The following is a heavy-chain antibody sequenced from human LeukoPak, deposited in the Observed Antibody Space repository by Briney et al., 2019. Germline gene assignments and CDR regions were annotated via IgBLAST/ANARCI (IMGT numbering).Heavy chain of an antibody. J-gene: IGHJ1*01. CDR2: INPSGGST. D-gene: IGHD2-2*01. CDR1: GYTFTSYY. V-gene: IGHV1-46*01. Sequence: GASVKVSCKASGYTFTSYYMHWVRQAPGQGLEWMGIINPSGGSTSYAQKFQGRVTMTRDTSTSTVYMELSSLRSEDTAVYYCARVSRYCSSTSCYSPGRYFQHWGQGTLVTVSS. CDR3: ARVSRYCSSTSCYSPGRYFQH.